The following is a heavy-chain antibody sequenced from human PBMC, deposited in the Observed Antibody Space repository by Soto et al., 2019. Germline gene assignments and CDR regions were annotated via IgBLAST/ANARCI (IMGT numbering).Heavy chain of an antibody. J-gene: IGHJ6*02. V-gene: IGHV3-30-3*01. D-gene: IGHD3-16*01. CDR1: GFTFSSYA. CDR2: ISYDGSNK. CDR3: ARDYTVSPNGMDV. Sequence: QVQLVESGGGVVQPGRSLRLSCAASGFTFSSYAMHWVRQAPGKGLEWVAVISYDGSNKYYADSVKGRFTISRDNSKNTLYLQMNSLRAEDTAVDYCARDYTVSPNGMDVWGQGTTVTVSS.